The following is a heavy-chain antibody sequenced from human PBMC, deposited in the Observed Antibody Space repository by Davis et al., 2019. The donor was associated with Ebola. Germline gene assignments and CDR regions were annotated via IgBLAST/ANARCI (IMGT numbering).Heavy chain of an antibody. J-gene: IGHJ4*02. Sequence: GESLKISCAASGFTFSSYSMNWVRQAPGKGLEWVSYISSSSSTIYYADSVKGRFTISRHNSKNTLYLQMNSLRAEDTAVYYCASLYDFWSGRYDYWGQGTLVTVSS. CDR3: ASLYDFWSGRYDY. CDR1: GFTFSSYS. D-gene: IGHD3-3*01. CDR2: ISSSSSTI. V-gene: IGHV3-48*01.